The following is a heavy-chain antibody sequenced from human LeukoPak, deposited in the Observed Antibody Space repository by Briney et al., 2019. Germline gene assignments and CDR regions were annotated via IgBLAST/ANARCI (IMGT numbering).Heavy chain of an antibody. CDR3: ARSDYGDYFHYYGMDV. CDR1: GGTFSSYA. Sequence: SVKVSCKASGGTFSSYAISWVRQAPGQGLEWMGGIIPIFGTANYAQKFQGRVTITADESTSTAYMELSSLRSGDTAVYYCARSDYGDYFHYYGMDVWGKGTTVTVSS. V-gene: IGHV1-69*13. J-gene: IGHJ6*04. D-gene: IGHD4-17*01. CDR2: IIPIFGTA.